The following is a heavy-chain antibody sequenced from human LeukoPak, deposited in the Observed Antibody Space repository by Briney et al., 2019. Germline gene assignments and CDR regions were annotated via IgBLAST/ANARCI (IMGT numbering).Heavy chain of an antibody. CDR2: IHYSGST. J-gene: IGHJ5*02. CDR3: ARHDPGWFDT. CDR1: GGSISGYY. V-gene: IGHV4-59*08. Sequence: SETLSLTCTVSGGSISGYYWTWIRQPPGKGLEWIGYIHYSGSTNYNPSLKSRATISVDTSKAHFSLKLSSATATDTAAYYCARHDPGWFDTWGQGTLVTVSS. D-gene: IGHD7-27*01.